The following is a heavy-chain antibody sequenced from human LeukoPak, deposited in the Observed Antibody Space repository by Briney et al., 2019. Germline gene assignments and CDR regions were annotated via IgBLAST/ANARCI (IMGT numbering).Heavy chain of an antibody. J-gene: IGHJ5*02. CDR1: GFTFSNYA. CDR3: ARVGGPSARRYNWNPRGDWFDP. D-gene: IGHD1-20*01. CDR2: LSGSGGST. V-gene: IGHV3-23*01. Sequence: PGGSLRLSCAASGFTFSNYAMTWVRQAPGKGLEWVSTLSGSGGSTYFGDSVKGRFTISRDNSKNRLYLKMNSLRAEDTAVYYCARVGGPSARRYNWNPRGDWFDPWGQGTLVTVSS.